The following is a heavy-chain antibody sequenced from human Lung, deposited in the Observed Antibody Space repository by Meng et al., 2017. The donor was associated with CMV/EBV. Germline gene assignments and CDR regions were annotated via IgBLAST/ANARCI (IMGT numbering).Heavy chain of an antibody. Sequence: ESXKISXAASGFTFDDYGMSWVRQAPGKGLEWVSGINWNSGSTGFADSVKGRFTISRDNAKNSLYLQMNSLRAEDTALYYCARGLRAAANYYYYGMDVWGQWPTVTVSS. V-gene: IGHV3-20*04. D-gene: IGHD6-13*01. CDR3: ARGLRAAANYYYYGMDV. J-gene: IGHJ6*02. CDR2: INWNSGST. CDR1: GFTFDDYG.